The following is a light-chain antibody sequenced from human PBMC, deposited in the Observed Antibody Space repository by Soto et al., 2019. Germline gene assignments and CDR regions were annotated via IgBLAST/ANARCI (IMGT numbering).Light chain of an antibody. CDR2: DVS. CDR3: SSYTGSGALYV. Sequence: SVLSQPAPMPGSPGQSITISCPGTSSDVGGYNYVSWYQQHPGKAPKLMIYDVSYRPSGVSNRFSGSKSGNTASLTISGLQAEDKADYYCSSYTGSGALYVFGTGTKVTGL. J-gene: IGLJ1*01. V-gene: IGLV2-14*01. CDR1: SSDVGGYNY.